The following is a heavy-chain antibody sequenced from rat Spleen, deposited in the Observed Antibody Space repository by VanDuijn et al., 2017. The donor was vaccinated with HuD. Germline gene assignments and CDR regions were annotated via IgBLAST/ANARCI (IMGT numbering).Heavy chain of an antibody. CDR1: GFNFNDHW. V-gene: IGHV4-2*01. CDR3: ARGPYYYDGYYPYESYVMDA. J-gene: IGHJ4*01. CDR2: INKASSTI. D-gene: IGHD1-12*03. Sequence: EVKLVESGGGLVQPGRSLKLSCVASGFNFNDHWMGWVRQATGMGLEWIGEINKASSTIEYTPSLKDKFTISKDNAQNTLYLQMSKLGSEDTAIYYCARGPYYYDGYYPYESYVMDAWGQGASVTVSS.